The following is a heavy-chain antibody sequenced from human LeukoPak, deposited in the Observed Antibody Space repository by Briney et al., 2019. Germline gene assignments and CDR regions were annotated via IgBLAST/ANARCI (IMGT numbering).Heavy chain of an antibody. D-gene: IGHD6-6*01. V-gene: IGHV1-46*01. J-gene: IGHJ1*01. CDR2: INPSGGGST. CDR1: GYTLTNYF. Sequence: ASVKVSCKASGYTLTNYFMHWVRQAPGQGLEWMGIINPSGGGSTTYAQKFQGRVTMTRDTSTSTAYMELSSLRSEDTAVYYCARDRQDWSIAVEWGQGTLVTVSS. CDR3: ARDRQDWSIAVE.